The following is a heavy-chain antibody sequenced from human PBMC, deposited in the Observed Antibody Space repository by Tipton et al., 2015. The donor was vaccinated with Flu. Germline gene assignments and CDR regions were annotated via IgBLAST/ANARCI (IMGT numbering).Heavy chain of an antibody. CDR3: ATLTGDDY. Sequence: LVQSGAEVKKAGGSLRLSCAASGFTFRSYEMNWVRQAPGKGLEWVSYISSSGNTISYADSVRGRFTISRDNTKKSLYLQLNSLRAEDTANYYCATLTGDDYWGQGIMVTVSS. CDR1: GFTFRSYE. J-gene: IGHJ4*02. D-gene: IGHD7-27*01. V-gene: IGHV3-48*03. CDR2: ISSSGNTI.